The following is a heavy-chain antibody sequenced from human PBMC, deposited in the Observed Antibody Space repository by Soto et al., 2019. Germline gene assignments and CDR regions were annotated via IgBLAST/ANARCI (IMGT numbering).Heavy chain of an antibody. CDR1: GYTFTGYN. CDR2: INPNTGGT. CDR3: ARDRVDYYHTRTNDYYFRMDV. D-gene: IGHD3-22*01. J-gene: IGHJ6*02. V-gene: IGHV1-2*02. Sequence: ASVKVSCKASGYTFTGYNIHWVRQAPGQGLEWMGWINPNTGGTNYAQNFQGRVTMTRDTSISTAYLELSRLTSDDTAVYHCARDRVDYYHTRTNDYYFRMDVWGQGTTVTVSS.